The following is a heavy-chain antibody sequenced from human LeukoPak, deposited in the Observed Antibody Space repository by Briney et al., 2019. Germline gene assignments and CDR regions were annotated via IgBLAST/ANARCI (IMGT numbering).Heavy chain of an antibody. J-gene: IGHJ4*02. Sequence: GGSQRLSCAASGFTFSSYGMHWVRQAPGKGLEWVAVISYDGSNKYYADSVKGRFTISRDNSKNTLYLQMNSLRAEDTAVYYCAKDRNTISISYYFDYWGQGTLVTVSS. CDR2: ISYDGSNK. CDR1: GFTFSSYG. V-gene: IGHV3-30*18. CDR3: AKDRNTISISYYFDY. D-gene: IGHD3-9*01.